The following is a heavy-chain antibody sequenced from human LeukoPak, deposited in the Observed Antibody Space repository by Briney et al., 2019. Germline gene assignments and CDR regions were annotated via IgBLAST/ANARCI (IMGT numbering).Heavy chain of an antibody. CDR2: IYTSGTI. D-gene: IGHD3-10*01. V-gene: IGHV4-4*07. CDR3: ARDIWFGESYYFDY. J-gene: IGHJ4*02. CDR1: GVSISAYF. Sequence: SETLSLTCTVSGVSISAYFWTWIRQPAGKGLEWIGRIYTSGTINYNPSLESRLTMSLDTSKNQISLRLSSVTAADTAVYYCARDIWFGESYYFDYWGQGTLVTVSS.